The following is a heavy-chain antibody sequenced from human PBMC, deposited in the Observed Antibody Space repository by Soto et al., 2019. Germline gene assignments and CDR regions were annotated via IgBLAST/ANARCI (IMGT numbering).Heavy chain of an antibody. CDR2: IFSSGNT. CDR1: GASISPYY. CDR3: AREYYYDSASYRGMDV. J-gene: IGHJ6*02. Sequence: SETLSLTCTVSGASISPYYWTWIRQPPGKGLEWIGYIFSSGNTNYNPSLKSRVTISVDTSKYQFSLKLSSVTAADTAVYYCAREYYYDSASYRGMDVWGQGTTGTVSS. V-gene: IGHV4-59*01. D-gene: IGHD3-10*01.